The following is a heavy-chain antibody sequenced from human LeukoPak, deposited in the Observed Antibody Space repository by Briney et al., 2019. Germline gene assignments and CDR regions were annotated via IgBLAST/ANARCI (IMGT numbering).Heavy chain of an antibody. CDR3: EKDLWRINLKYSRPDY. D-gene: IGHD6-6*01. V-gene: IGHV3-23*01. CDR2: ISGSGGST. Sequence: PGGSLRLSCAASGFTFSSYAMSWVRQAPGKGLEWVSAISGSGGSTYYADSVKGRFTISRDNSKNTLYLQMNSLRAEDTAVYYCEKDLWRINLKYSRPDYWGQGTLVTVSS. CDR1: GFTFSSYA. J-gene: IGHJ4*02.